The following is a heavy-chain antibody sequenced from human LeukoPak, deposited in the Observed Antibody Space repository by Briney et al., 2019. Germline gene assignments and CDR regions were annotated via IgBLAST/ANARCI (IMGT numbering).Heavy chain of an antibody. D-gene: IGHD6-13*01. CDR2: IYYSGST. CDR1: GGSISSSSYY. CDR3: ASLDSSSGTLFDY. J-gene: IGHJ4*02. Sequence: PSETLSLTCTVSGGSISSSSYYWGWIRQPPGKGLEWIGSIYYSGSTYYNPSLKSRVTISVDTSKNQFSLKLSSVTAADTAVYYCASLDSSSGTLFDYWGQGTLVTVSS. V-gene: IGHV4-39*01.